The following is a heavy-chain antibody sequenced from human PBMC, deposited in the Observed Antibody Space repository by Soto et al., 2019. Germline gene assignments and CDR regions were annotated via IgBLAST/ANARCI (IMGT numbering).Heavy chain of an antibody. CDR3: AREGDYYDGSGGYYYGMDV. Sequence: QVQLQESGPGLVKPSETLSLTCTVSGGSISSYYWSWIRQPAGKGLAWIGRIYTSGSTYYNPSLKSRVTISVDTSKNQFSLKLSSVTAAATAVYYCAREGDYYDGSGGYYYGMDVWGQGTTVTVSS. CDR2: IYTSGST. J-gene: IGHJ6*02. D-gene: IGHD3-22*01. V-gene: IGHV4-4*07. CDR1: GGSISSYY.